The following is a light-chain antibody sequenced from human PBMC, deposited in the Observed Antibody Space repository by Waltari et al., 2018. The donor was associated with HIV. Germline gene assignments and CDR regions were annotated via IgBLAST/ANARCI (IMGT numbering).Light chain of an antibody. CDR3: QQSYTSPSLT. CDR1: QNINIY. V-gene: IGKV1-39*01. CDR2: GAS. J-gene: IGKJ5*01. Sequence: DIQMTQSPSSLSASVGDRVTVTCRASQNINIYLNWYQQKPGKVPKLLIYGASTLQSGVPSRFSGGGSGTDFTLTISSLQPKDFATYFCQQSYTSPSLTFGQGTRLEIK.